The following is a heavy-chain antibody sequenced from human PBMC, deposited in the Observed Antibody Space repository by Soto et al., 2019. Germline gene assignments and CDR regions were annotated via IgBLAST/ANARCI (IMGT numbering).Heavy chain of an antibody. D-gene: IGHD2-8*01. CDR1: GYTFTSYG. CDR3: ARDEMVYAIGDYYYYGMDV. V-gene: IGHV1-18*01. J-gene: IGHJ6*02. Sequence: ASVKVSCKASGYTFTSYGISWVRQAPGQGLEWMGWISAYNGNTNYAQKLQGRVTMTTDTSTSTAYMELRSLRSDDTAVYYCARDEMVYAIGDYYYYGMDVWGQGTTVTVSS. CDR2: ISAYNGNT.